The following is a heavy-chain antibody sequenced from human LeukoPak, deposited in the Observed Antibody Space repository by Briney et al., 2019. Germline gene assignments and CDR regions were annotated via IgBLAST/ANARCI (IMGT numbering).Heavy chain of an antibody. V-gene: IGHV4-59*01. Sequence: PETLSLTCTVSGGSISSCYWSWIRQPPGKGLEWIGYIYYSGSTNYNPSLKSRVTISVDTSKNQFSLKLSSVTAADTAVYYCARVRTGVDYYYGMDVWGKGTTVTVSS. D-gene: IGHD7-27*01. CDR1: GGSISSCY. J-gene: IGHJ6*04. CDR3: ARVRTGVDYYYGMDV. CDR2: IYYSGST.